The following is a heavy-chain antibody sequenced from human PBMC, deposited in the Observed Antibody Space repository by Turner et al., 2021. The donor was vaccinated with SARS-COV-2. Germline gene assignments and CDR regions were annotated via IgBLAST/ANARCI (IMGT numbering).Heavy chain of an antibody. D-gene: IGHD2-21*02. J-gene: IGHJ6*02. Sequence: EVQLVETGGGLIQPGGSLRLSCASSGFTVSSNYMSWVRQAPGKGLEWVSVSDIGGTTYYADSVKGRFTISRDNSKITLYHHSISVNCVAGVEKCAARVLATSAIDTWGQGTTVTVSS. CDR2: SDIGGTT. CDR3: ARVLATSAIDT. CDR1: GFTVSSNY. V-gene: IGHV3-53*02.